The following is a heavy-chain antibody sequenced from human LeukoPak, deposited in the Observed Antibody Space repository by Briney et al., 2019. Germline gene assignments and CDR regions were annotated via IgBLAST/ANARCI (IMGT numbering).Heavy chain of an antibody. CDR2: TYYRSKWNS. CDR3: ARDPDSSYEWGPFDP. V-gene: IGHV6-1*01. J-gene: IGHJ5*02. Sequence: SQTLSLTCAISGDSVSSNSASWNWIRQSPSRGLEWPGRTYYRSKWNSDYAVSVKNRITINPDTSKNQFSLHLNSVTPEDTAVYYCARDPDSSYEWGPFDPWGQGTLVTVSS. CDR1: GDSVSSNSAS. D-gene: IGHD1-26*01.